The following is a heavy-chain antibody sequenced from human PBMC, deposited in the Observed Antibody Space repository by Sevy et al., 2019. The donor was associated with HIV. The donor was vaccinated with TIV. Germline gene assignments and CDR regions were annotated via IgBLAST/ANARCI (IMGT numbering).Heavy chain of an antibody. J-gene: IGHJ4*02. CDR2: INPNSGGT. D-gene: IGHD6-19*01. CDR1: GYTFTGYY. V-gene: IGHV1-2*02. CDR3: ARAGGAVAGRGAGGY. Sequence: ASVKVSCKASGYTFTGYYMHWVRQAPGQGLEWMGWINPNSGGTNYAQKFQGRVTMTRDTSISTAYMELSRLRSDDTAVYYCARAGGAVAGRGAGGYGGQGTLVTVSS.